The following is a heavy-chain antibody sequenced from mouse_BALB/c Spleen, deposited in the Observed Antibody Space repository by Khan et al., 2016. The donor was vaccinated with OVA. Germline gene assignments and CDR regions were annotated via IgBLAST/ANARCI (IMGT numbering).Heavy chain of an antibody. CDR1: GFSLTTYG. J-gene: IGHJ3*01. D-gene: IGHD2-4*01. Sequence: QMQLEESGPGLVQPSQSLSITCTVSGFSLTTYGVHWVRQSPGKGLEWLGVIWSCGSTDYNAAFISRLSISKDNSKSQVFFKMNSLQANDTAIYYCARNYDYDEGLAYWGQGTLVTASA. V-gene: IGHV2-2*02. CDR3: ARNYDYDEGLAY. CDR2: IWSCGST.